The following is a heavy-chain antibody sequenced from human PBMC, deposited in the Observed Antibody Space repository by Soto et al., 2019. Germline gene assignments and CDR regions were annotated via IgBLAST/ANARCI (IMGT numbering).Heavy chain of an antibody. CDR1: GGSINNHY. D-gene: IGHD7-27*01. J-gene: IGHJ4*02. V-gene: IGHV4-59*11. Sequence: SETLSLTCTVSGGSINNHYWSWIRQPPGQGLEWIGYVYYSGSTNYNPSLKSRVTMSVDTSKNQFSLRLSSLTAADTAIYYCARANWFYDYWGQGTLVTVSS. CDR2: VYYSGST. CDR3: ARANWFYDY.